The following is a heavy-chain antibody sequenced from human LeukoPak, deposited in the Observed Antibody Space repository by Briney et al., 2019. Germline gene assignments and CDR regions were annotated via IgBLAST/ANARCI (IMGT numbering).Heavy chain of an antibody. V-gene: IGHV1-3*01. CDR3: ARDDGYSGYQY. Sequence: ASVKVSCKASGYTFTSYAMHWVRQAPGQRLEWMGWINAGNGNTKYSQKFQGRVTITRDTSASTAYMELSSLRSEGTAVYYCARDDGYSGYQYWGQGTLVTVSS. D-gene: IGHD5-12*01. J-gene: IGHJ4*02. CDR1: GYTFTSYA. CDR2: INAGNGNT.